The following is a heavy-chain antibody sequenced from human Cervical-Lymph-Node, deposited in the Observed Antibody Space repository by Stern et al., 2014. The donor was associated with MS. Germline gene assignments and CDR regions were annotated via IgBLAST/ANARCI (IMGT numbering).Heavy chain of an antibody. CDR3: ARSWEVGPAHY. D-gene: IGHD1-26*01. CDR1: GYRFSSYG. Sequence: QVQLGQSGADVKKPGASVKVSCKTSGYRFSSYGINWVRQAPGQGLEWLGWINPFNGNTNYAQKFQGRLTMTTDKATTTVYMDLRSLASDDTAVYYCARSWEVGPAHYWGQGTLVIVSS. J-gene: IGHJ4*02. CDR2: INPFNGNT. V-gene: IGHV1-18*01.